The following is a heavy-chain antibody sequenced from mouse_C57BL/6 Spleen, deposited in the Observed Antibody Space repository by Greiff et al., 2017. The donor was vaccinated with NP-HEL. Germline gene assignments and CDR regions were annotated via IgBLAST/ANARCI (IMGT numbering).Heavy chain of an antibody. D-gene: IGHD2-5*01. CDR3: ARSVYSNNLYYMDY. J-gene: IGHJ2*02. CDR2: IFPGSGST. V-gene: IGHV1-75*01. CDR1: GYTFTDYY. Sequence: VQLQQSGPELVKPGASVKISCKASGYTFTDYYINWVKQRPGQGLEWIGWIFPGSGSTYYNEKFKGKATLTVDNSSSTAYMLLSSLTSEDSAVYFCARSVYSNNLYYMDYWGQGTSLTVSS.